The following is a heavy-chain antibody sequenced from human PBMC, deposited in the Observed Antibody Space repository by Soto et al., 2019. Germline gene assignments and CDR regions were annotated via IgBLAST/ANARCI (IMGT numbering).Heavy chain of an antibody. D-gene: IGHD4-17*01. CDR1: GFTFSNYA. CDR3: AQFYGDDVLAHFQR. Sequence: PGGSLRLSCAASGFTFSNYAMTWVRQTPGKGLEWVSAISGSGGSTYHADSVKGRFTISRDNSQNTLYLQMLSLRAEDTAVYYCAQFYGDDVLAHFQRWGQGTLVTVSS. V-gene: IGHV3-23*01. CDR2: ISGSGGST. J-gene: IGHJ1*01.